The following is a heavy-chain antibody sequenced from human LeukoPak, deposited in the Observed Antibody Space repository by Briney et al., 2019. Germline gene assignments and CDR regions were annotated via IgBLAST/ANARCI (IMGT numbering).Heavy chain of an antibody. V-gene: IGHV4-34*01. D-gene: IGHD5-18*01. CDR3: ARGIRTAMGLRWFDP. CDR2: INHSGST. CDR1: GGSFSGYY. Sequence: SETLSLTCAVYGGSFSGYYWSWIRQPPGKGLEWIGEINHSGSTNYNPSLKSRVTISVDTSKNQFSLKLSSVTAADTAVYYCARGIRTAMGLRWFDPWGQGTLVTVSS. J-gene: IGHJ5*02.